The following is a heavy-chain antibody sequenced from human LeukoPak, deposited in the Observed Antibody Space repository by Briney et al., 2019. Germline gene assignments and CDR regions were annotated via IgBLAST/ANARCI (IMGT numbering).Heavy chain of an antibody. CDR2: IRSKANSYAT. J-gene: IGHJ6*03. CDR1: GFTFSGSA. CDR3: TRQYYFDSSGYSENYYYYYMDV. V-gene: IGHV3-73*01. D-gene: IGHD3-22*01. Sequence: GGSLRLSCAASGFTFSGSAMHWVRQASGKGLVWVGRIRSKANSYATAYAASVKGRFTISRDDSKNTAYLQMNSLKTEDTAVYYCTRQYYFDSSGYSENYYYYYMDVWGKGTTATVSS.